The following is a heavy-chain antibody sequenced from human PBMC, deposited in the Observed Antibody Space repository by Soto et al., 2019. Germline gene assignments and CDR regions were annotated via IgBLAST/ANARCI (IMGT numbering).Heavy chain of an antibody. V-gene: IGHV1-18*04. J-gene: IGHJ5*02. CDR1: GYTFTDYG. CDR2: ISTFNGNA. D-gene: IGHD2-15*01. CDR3: ASLSGYSSGWFAT. Sequence: QVQLVQSGPEVKKPGASVKVSCKPSGYTFTDYGISWVRQAPGQGLECLGWISTFNGNAHYAQSLQDRVTITIDTSMSTAYLELTSLRSDDTGMYYFASLSGYSSGWFATWGQGTLVTVSS.